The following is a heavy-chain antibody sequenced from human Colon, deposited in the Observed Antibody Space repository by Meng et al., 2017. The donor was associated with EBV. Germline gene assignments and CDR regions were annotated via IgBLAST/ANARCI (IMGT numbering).Heavy chain of an antibody. V-gene: IGHV4-34*01. J-gene: IGHJ5*02. CDR1: GGSFSGFY. Sequence: QGPPKQWRPGPFRPWANPSLPLAVLGGSFSGFYWSWIPPPPGKGLEWIGEINHSGSTHYNPSLKSRLTISVDTSKNQFSLKLSSVTAADTAVYYCARGDGSGSGNWFDPWGQGTLVTVSS. D-gene: IGHD3-10*01. CDR2: INHSGST. CDR3: ARGDGSGSGNWFDP.